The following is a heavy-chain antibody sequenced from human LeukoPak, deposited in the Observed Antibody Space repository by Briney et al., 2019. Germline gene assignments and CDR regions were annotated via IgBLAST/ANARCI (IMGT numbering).Heavy chain of an antibody. V-gene: IGHV1-69*05. J-gene: IGHJ5*02. CDR2: IIPIFGTA. D-gene: IGHD6-19*01. CDR1: GGTFSSYA. Sequence: ASVEVSCKASGGTFSSYAISWVRQAPGQGLEWMGGIIPIFGTANYAQKFQGRVTITTDESTSTAYMELSSLRSEDTAVYYCARGSSSGWYYNWFDPWGQGTLVTVSS. CDR3: ARGSSSGWYYNWFDP.